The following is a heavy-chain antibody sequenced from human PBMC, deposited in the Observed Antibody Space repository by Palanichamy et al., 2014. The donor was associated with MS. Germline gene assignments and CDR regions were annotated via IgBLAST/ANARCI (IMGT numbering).Heavy chain of an antibody. CDR3: ARVPDVDYGDAYYYYGMDV. CDR1: GFIFSSYS. Sequence: EVQLVESGGGLVQPGGSLRLSCAASGFIFSSYSMKWVRRAPGKGLEWLSYISSSSKTIYYADSVKGRFTISRDNAKNSLYLQMNSLRDEDTAVYYCARVPDVDYGDAYYYYGMDVWGQGTTVAVSS. V-gene: IGHV3-48*02. D-gene: IGHD4-17*01. CDR2: ISSSSKTI. J-gene: IGHJ6*02.